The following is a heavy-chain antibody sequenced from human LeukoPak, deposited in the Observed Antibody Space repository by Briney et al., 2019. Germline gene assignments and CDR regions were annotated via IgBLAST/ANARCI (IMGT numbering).Heavy chain of an antibody. CDR2: VYHTGAS. CDR3: TRVDGGHFDY. V-gene: IGHV4-59*01. Sequence: PSETLSLTCSVSGASINNYYWTWTRQPPGKGLEWIGYVYHTGASGYHPSLKSRVATSLDTSKNQVSLNLRSVTAADTAVYFCTRVDGGHFDYWGQGTLVTVSS. J-gene: IGHJ4*02. D-gene: IGHD2-15*01. CDR1: GASINNYY.